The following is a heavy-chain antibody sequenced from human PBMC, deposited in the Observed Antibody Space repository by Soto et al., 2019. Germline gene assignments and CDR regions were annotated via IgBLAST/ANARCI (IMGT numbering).Heavy chain of an antibody. CDR3: ARDRGEYYYDSSGYYPPCAFDN. J-gene: IGHJ3*02. D-gene: IGHD3-22*01. Sequence: SVKVSCKVSGRTFSSYAISWVRQAPGQGLEWMGGIIPIFGTANYAQKVQGRVTITADESTSTAYMELSSLRSEDTAVYYCARDRGEYYYDSSGYYPPCAFDNWGQGTMVTVSS. V-gene: IGHV1-69*13. CDR1: GRTFSSYA. CDR2: IIPIFGTA.